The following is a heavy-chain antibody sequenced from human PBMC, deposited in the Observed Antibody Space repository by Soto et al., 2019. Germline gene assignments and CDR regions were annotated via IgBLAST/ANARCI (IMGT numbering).Heavy chain of an antibody. CDR1: GYTFTLYH. V-gene: IGHV1-46*01. CDR2: INPAGPTT. Sequence: QVQLVQSGAEVKKPGASVKVSCKASGYTFTLYHIHWVRQAPGQGLEWMGIINPAGPTTTYAQKFQGSITMRSAASTNPVYRAMSSLRSEDTGVYHWARGQASHFALDVWGQGTAVTVSS. J-gene: IGHJ6*02. CDR3: ARGQASHFALDV.